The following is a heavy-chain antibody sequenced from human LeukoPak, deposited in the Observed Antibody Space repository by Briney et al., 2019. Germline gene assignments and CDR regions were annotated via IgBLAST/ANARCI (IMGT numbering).Heavy chain of an antibody. V-gene: IGHV4-34*01. Sequence: SETLSLTCAVYGGSFSGYYWSWIRQPPGKGLEWIGEINHSGSTNYNPSLKSRVTISVDTSKNQLSLKLSSVTAADTAVYYCARITMVRGVKGYFDYWGQGTLVTVSS. J-gene: IGHJ4*02. CDR2: INHSGST. CDR1: GGSFSGYY. D-gene: IGHD3-10*01. CDR3: ARITMVRGVKGYFDY.